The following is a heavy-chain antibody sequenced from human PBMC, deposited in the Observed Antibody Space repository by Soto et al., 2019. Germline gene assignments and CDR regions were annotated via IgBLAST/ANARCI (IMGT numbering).Heavy chain of an antibody. V-gene: IGHV1-18*01. Sequence: QVQLVPSGAEVKKPGASVKVSCKAPGNIFTSYGISWVRQAPGQGLERMGWISAYNGNTNYAKKLQGRVTMTTDTSTSTAYMELRSLKSDDTAVYYCARVTLSAPSQTDYWGQGTLVTVSS. CDR1: GNIFTSYG. J-gene: IGHJ4*02. D-gene: IGHD6-6*01. CDR2: ISAYNGNT. CDR3: ARVTLSAPSQTDY.